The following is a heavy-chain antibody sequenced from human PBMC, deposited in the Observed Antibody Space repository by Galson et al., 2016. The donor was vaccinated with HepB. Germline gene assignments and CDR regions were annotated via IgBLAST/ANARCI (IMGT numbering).Heavy chain of an antibody. D-gene: IGHD3-22*01. CDR2: VYSSGSS. Sequence: SETLSLTCTVSGGSISSSTYYWGWIRQLPGKGLEWIGFVYSSGSSFYNPSLKSRVTISVDTSKNQFSLKMSSVTAADTAVYYCAKRGAYHFDSSGYSPYGMDVWGQGTTVTVSS. V-gene: IGHV4-39*01. J-gene: IGHJ6*02. CDR3: AKRGAYHFDSSGYSPYGMDV. CDR1: GGSISSSTYY.